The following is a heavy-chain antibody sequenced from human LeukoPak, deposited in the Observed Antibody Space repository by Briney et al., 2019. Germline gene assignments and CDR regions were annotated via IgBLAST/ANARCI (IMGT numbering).Heavy chain of an antibody. D-gene: IGHD6-19*01. CDR2: IKSKTDGGTT. J-gene: IGHJ4*02. CDR1: GFTFSNAW. V-gene: IGHV3-15*01. Sequence: GGSLRLSCAASGFTFSNAWMSWVRQAPGEGLEWGGRIKSKTDGGTTDYAAPVKGRFTISRDDSKNTLYLQMNSLKTEDTAVYYCGGAVATYFDYWGQGTLVTVSS. CDR3: GGAVATYFDY.